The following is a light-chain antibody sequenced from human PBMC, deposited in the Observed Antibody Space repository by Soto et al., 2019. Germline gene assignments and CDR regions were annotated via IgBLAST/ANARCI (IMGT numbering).Light chain of an antibody. CDR2: EVS. J-gene: IGLJ3*02. Sequence: QSALTQPASVSGSPGQSITISCTGTSSDVGAYNYVSWYQHHPGKAPKLLIREVSNRPSGVSNRFSGSKSGNTASLTISGLQAEDEAEYYCSSYTSGSTPWVFGGGTKVTVL. CDR1: SSDVGAYNY. CDR3: SSYTSGSTPWV. V-gene: IGLV2-14*01.